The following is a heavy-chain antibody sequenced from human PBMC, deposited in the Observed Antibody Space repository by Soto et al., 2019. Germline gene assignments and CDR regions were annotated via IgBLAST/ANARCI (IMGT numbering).Heavy chain of an antibody. CDR2: ISGSGGST. D-gene: IGHD1-26*01. CDR1: GVTFSSYA. Sequence: TGGFLRLSCAASGVTFSSYAMSWVRQAPGKGLEWVSAISGSGGSTYYADSVKGRFTISRDNSKNTLYLQMNSLRAEDTAVYYCAKETSSERYYYYGMDVWGQGTTVTVSS. V-gene: IGHV3-23*01. J-gene: IGHJ6*02. CDR3: AKETSSERYYYYGMDV.